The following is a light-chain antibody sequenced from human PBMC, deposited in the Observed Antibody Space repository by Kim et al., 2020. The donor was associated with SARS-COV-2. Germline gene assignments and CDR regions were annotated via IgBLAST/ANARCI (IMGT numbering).Light chain of an antibody. CDR1: QGVSTY. CDR2: AAS. CDR3: QQYYSYPRT. J-gene: IGKJ2*02. V-gene: IGKV1-8*01. Sequence: SACTGARVTFHGRAVQGVSTYLAWYQQNPGKAPKLLIYAASTLHSAIPSRFSGSGSETDFSLPIRSLQSEDFATYYCQQYYSYPRTLGQGTKLEI.